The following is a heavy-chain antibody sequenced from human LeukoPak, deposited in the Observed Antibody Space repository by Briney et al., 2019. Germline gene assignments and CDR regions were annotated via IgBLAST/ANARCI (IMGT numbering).Heavy chain of an antibody. CDR1: GYTFTGYY. CDR2: INPKSGGT. V-gene: IGHV1-2*02. CDR3: ARGFYDILTAQSAFDI. Sequence: GASLKVSCKASGYTFTGYYMHWVRQAPGQGLEWMGWINPKSGGTNYAQKFQGRVTMTRDTSISTAYMEMSRLRSDDTAVYYCARGFYDILTAQSAFDIWGQGTMVTVSS. J-gene: IGHJ3*02. D-gene: IGHD3-9*01.